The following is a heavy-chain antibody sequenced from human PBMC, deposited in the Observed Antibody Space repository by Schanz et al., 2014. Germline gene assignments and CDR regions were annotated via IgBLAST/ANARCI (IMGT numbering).Heavy chain of an antibody. CDR2: ISYDGRNN. CDR3: AKEKGGHSGYDLVS. D-gene: IGHD5-12*01. J-gene: IGHJ5*02. CDR1: GFTFSGYG. V-gene: IGHV3-30*18. Sequence: QVQLVESGGGVVQPGRSLRLSCVTSGFTFSGYGMHWARQAPGNGLEWVAYISYDGRNNFQADSVRGRFTISRDNSKNMVFLQMTSLRAEDTAVYYCAKEKGGHSGYDLVSWGQGTLVAVSS.